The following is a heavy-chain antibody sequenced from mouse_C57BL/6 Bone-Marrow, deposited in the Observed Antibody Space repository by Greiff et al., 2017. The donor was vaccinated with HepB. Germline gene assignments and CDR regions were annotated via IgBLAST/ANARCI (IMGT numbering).Heavy chain of an antibody. CDR2: ISYDGSN. J-gene: IGHJ2*01. Sequence: DVKLQESGPGLVKPSQSLSLTCSVTGYSITSGYYWNWIRQFPGNKLEWMGYISYDGSNNYNPSLKNRISITRDTSKNQFFLKLNSVTTEDTATYYCARKIYYYGSSYLDYWGQGTTLTVSS. CDR1: GYSITSGYY. D-gene: IGHD1-1*01. V-gene: IGHV3-6*01. CDR3: ARKIYYYGSSYLDY.